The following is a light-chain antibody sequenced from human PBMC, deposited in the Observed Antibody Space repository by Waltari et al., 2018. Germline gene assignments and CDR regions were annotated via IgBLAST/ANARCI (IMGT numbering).Light chain of an antibody. CDR3: QQYHESPYS. Sequence: DIQMTQSPSALSASVGDRVTISCRASQNIYDNLAWYQQKPGKAPNFLIYTASTLQSGVPSRFSGGGSGSEFTLTISGLQPEDFAVYYCQQYHESPYSFGQGTKVEIK. J-gene: IGKJ2*03. CDR1: QNIYDN. CDR2: TAS. V-gene: IGKV1-17*01.